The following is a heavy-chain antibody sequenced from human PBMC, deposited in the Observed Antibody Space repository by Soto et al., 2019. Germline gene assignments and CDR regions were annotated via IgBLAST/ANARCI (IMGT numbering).Heavy chain of an antibody. CDR3: ARGGEDFDYYGSGGPYMDV. CDR2: IWYDGSNK. V-gene: IGHV3-33*01. Sequence: QVQLVESGGGVVQPGRSLRLSCAASGFTFSSYGMHWVRQAPGKGLEWVAVIWYDGSNKYYADSVKGRFTISRDNSKNTLYLQMNSLRAEDTAVYYCARGGEDFDYYGSGGPYMDVWGKGTTVTVSS. J-gene: IGHJ6*03. D-gene: IGHD3-10*01. CDR1: GFTFSSYG.